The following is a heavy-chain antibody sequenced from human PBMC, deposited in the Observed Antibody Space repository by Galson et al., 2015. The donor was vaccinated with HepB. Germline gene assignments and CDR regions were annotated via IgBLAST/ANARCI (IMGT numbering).Heavy chain of an antibody. CDR1: GYIFNNYG. V-gene: IGHV1-18*01. D-gene: IGHD1-7*01. J-gene: IGHJ6*02. CDR2: ISAHNGNT. CDR3: GRGIWELPDYYYYGMDI. Sequence: SVKVSCKASGYIFNNYGVSWVRQAPGQGLEWMGWISAHNGNTQYAQKFQGRVTMTTDTSTTSAFMELRSLRSDDTAVYYCGRGIWELPDYYYYGMDIWGQGTTVTVSS.